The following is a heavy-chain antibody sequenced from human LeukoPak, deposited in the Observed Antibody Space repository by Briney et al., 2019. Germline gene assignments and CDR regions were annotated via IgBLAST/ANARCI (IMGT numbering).Heavy chain of an antibody. CDR2: IRKDAGKT. V-gene: IGHV3-30*02. J-gene: IGHJ4*02. Sequence: GGSLRLSCKASGFTFSSYGFHWVRQVPGKGLEWMAFIRKDAGKTYYADSVKGRFSISRDISKNTLYLQMNSLRAEDTAVYYCARVRLGEISGWYIFDDWGQGTLVTVSS. CDR1: GFTFSSYG. CDR3: ARVRLGEISGWYIFDD. D-gene: IGHD6-19*01.